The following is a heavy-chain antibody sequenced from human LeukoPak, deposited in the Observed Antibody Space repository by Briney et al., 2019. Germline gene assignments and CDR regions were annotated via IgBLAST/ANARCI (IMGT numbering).Heavy chain of an antibody. J-gene: IGHJ4*02. Sequence: PSETLSLTCTVSGYSITSGYYWGWIRQPPGKGLEWIGTIYHSGSTNYNPSLKSRVTISVDTSKNQFSLKLSSVTAADTAAYYCARGQGKYIVVVPAARGKYYFDYWGQGTLVTVSS. D-gene: IGHD2-2*01. CDR1: GYSITSGYY. CDR3: ARGQGKYIVVVPAARGKYYFDY. V-gene: IGHV4-38-2*02. CDR2: IYHSGST.